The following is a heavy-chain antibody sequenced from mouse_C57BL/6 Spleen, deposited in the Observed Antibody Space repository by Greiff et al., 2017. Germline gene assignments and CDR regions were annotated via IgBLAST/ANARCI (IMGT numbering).Heavy chain of an antibody. CDR3: ARDYYYGSSYLWYFDV. J-gene: IGHJ1*03. V-gene: IGHV5-16*01. CDR2: INYDGSST. D-gene: IGHD1-1*01. Sequence: EVKVEESEGGLVQPGSSMKLSCTASGFTFSDYYMAWVRQVPEKGLEWVANINYDGSSTYYLDSLKSRFIISRDNAKNILYLQMSSLKSEDTATYYCARDYYYGSSYLWYFDVWGTGTTVTVSS. CDR1: GFTFSDYY.